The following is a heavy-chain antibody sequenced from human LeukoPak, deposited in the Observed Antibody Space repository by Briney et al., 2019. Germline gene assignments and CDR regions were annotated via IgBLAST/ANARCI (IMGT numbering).Heavy chain of an antibody. V-gene: IGHV3-30*02. J-gene: IGHJ3*02. CDR3: AKSLFTSATGTGRAFHI. D-gene: IGHD1-1*01. Sequence: GGSLRLSCAASGFPFSSFAMHWVRQAPGKGLEWVAFIRHDGSNKYHLDSVEGRFTISRDNSKSTLFLQMNDLRVEDTAKFYCAKSLFTSATGTGRAFHIWGQGTMVSVSS. CDR1: GFPFSSFA. CDR2: IRHDGSNK.